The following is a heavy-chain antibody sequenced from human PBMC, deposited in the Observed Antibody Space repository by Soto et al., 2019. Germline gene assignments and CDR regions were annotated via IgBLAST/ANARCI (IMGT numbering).Heavy chain of an antibody. Sequence: PSETLSLTCRLSGAYISDFSWSWIRQPAGKGLEWIGRITIYGNPQKNPSFKSRVTMSIDTSMNHFSLNLQSATAADTALYYCARETGENWTYEAHWGPGTLVTVSS. CDR1: GAYISDFS. J-gene: IGHJ1*01. CDR2: ITIYGNP. V-gene: IGHV4-4*07. CDR3: ARETGENWTYEAH. D-gene: IGHD1-7*01.